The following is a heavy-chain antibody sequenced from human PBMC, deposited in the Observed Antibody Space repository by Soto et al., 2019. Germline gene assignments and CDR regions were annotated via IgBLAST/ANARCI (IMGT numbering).Heavy chain of an antibody. CDR1: GYTFTGYY. Sequence: ASVKVSCKASGYTFTGYYMHWVRQAPGQGLEWMGWINPNSGGTNYAQKFQGWVTMTRDTSISTAYMGLGRLRSDDTAVYYCARASTQYCSGGSCYSGSHYYYMDVWGKGTTVTVSS. J-gene: IGHJ6*03. CDR3: ARASTQYCSGGSCYSGSHYYYMDV. V-gene: IGHV1-2*04. CDR2: INPNSGGT. D-gene: IGHD2-15*01.